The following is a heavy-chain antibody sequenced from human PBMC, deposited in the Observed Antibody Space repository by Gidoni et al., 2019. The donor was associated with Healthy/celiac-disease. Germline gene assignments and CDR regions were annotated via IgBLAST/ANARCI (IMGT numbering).Heavy chain of an antibody. CDR3: ARDRGFGEFWGY. V-gene: IGHV4-31*03. Sequence: QVQLQESGPGLVKPSQTLSLTCTVSGGSISSGGYYWSWIRQHPGKGLEWIGYIYNSGSTYYNPSLKRRVTISVDTSKNQFSLKLSSVTAADTAVYYCARDRGFGEFWGYWGQGTLVTVSS. CDR2: IYNSGST. D-gene: IGHD3-10*01. CDR1: GGSISSGGYY. J-gene: IGHJ4*02.